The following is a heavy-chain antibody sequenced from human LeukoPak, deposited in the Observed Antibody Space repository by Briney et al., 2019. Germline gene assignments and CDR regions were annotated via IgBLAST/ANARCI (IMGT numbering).Heavy chain of an antibody. V-gene: IGHV3-7*01. Sequence: PGGSLRLSCAASRFTFSSYWMSWVRQAPGKGLEWVANIKQDGSEKYYVDSVKGRFTISRDNAKNSLYLQMNSLRAEDTAVYYCARDPDPGYYDFWSGYYLWGQGTLVTVSS. CDR2: IKQDGSEK. CDR3: ARDPDPGYYDFWSGYYL. J-gene: IGHJ4*02. D-gene: IGHD3-3*01. CDR1: RFTFSSYW.